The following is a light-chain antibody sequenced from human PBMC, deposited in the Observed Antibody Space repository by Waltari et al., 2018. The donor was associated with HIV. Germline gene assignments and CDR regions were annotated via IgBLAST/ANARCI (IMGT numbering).Light chain of an antibody. CDR3: CSYTGSSSLYV. CDR1: SSDVGAYNY. J-gene: IGLJ1*01. CDR2: EVN. V-gene: IGLV2-14*01. Sequence: QSALTQPASVSGSPGQSISIPCTGTSSDVGAYNYVSWYQQRPGRAPKLLISEVNNRPSGVSNRFSGSKSGNTASLTISGLQAEDEADYYCCSYTGSSSLYVFGTGTKVSVL.